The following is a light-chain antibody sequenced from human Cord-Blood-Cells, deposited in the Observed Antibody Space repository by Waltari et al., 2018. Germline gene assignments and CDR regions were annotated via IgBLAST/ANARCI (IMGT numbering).Light chain of an antibody. V-gene: IGLV2-14*01. CDR1: SSDVGGYNY. CDR3: SSYTSSSTLV. CDR2: DVS. J-gene: IGLJ3*02. Sequence: QSALTQPAPVSGSPGQSITISCTGTSSDVGGYNYVSWYQQHPGKAPKLMIYDVSTRPSGVSNRFSGSKSGNTASLTISGLQAEDEADYYCSSYTSSSTLVFGGGTKLTVL.